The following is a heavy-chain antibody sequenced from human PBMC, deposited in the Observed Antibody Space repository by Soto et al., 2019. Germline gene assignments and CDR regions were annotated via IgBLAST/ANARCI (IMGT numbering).Heavy chain of an antibody. CDR1: GGSISSGGYY. D-gene: IGHD2-15*01. CDR2: INYSGST. V-gene: IGHV4-31*03. CDR3: VRYCSGGSCAN. Sequence: SVTLSLTGTVSGGSISSGGYYWSWIRQHPGKGLEWIGYINYSGSTNYNPSLESRVTISVDTSKNQFSLKLSSVTAADTAVYYCVRYCSGGSCANWGQGTLVTVSS. J-gene: IGHJ4*02.